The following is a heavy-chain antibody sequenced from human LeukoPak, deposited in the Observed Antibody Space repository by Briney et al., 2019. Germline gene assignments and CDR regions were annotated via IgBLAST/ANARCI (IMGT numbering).Heavy chain of an antibody. Sequence: SVKVSCKASGGTFSSYAISWVRQAPGQGLEWMGGIIPIFGTANYAQKFQGRVTITADKSTSTAYMELSSLRSDDTAVYYCARARRHDYRQNWFDPWGQGTLVTVSS. CDR1: GGTFSSYA. J-gene: IGHJ5*02. CDR3: ARARRHDYRQNWFDP. V-gene: IGHV1-69*06. D-gene: IGHD4-11*01. CDR2: IIPIFGTA.